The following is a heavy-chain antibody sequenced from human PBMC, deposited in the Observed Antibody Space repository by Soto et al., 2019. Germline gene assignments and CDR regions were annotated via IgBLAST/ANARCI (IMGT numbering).Heavy chain of an antibody. CDR2: IYPGDSDT. D-gene: IGHD6-13*01. CDR1: GYNFASYW. Sequence: EVQLVQSGAEVKKPGESLKISCKGSGYNFASYWIGWVRQMPGKGLEWMGIIYPGDSDTRYSPSFQGQVTISADKYIRTAYLQWSSLKASDTAIYYCVRHEGRGVLAAGVDYWGQGTLVTVSS. J-gene: IGHJ4*02. CDR3: VRHEGRGVLAAGVDY. V-gene: IGHV5-51*01.